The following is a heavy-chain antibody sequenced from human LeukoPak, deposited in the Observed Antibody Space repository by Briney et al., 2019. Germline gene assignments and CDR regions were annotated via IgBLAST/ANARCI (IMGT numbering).Heavy chain of an antibody. CDR1: GGSISSPTYY. Sequence: SESLPLTCTVSGGSISSPTYYWAWIRQPPGKGLEWIGTIHYSGSTFYNPSLKSRVTISVDTSKTQFSLKLSSVTAADTAVYYCARLGGYYDPPGYWGQGTLVTVSS. J-gene: IGHJ4*02. CDR3: ARLGGYYDPPGY. D-gene: IGHD3-22*01. V-gene: IGHV4-39*01. CDR2: IHYSGST.